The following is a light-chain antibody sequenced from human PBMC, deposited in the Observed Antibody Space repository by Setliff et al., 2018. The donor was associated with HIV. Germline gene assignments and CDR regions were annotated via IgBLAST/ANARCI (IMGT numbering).Light chain of an antibody. J-gene: IGLJ2*01. Sequence: QSVLTQPPSVSGAPGQRVTISCTGNSSNIGAGYDVQWYQQVPGTAPKLLFFDNSNHSSGVPDRFSDSKSGTSASLAITGLQADDEGYYYCQSYDSSLNGYVIFGGGTKVTV. CDR2: DNS. V-gene: IGLV1-40*01. CDR1: SSNIGAGYD. CDR3: QSYDSSLNGYVI.